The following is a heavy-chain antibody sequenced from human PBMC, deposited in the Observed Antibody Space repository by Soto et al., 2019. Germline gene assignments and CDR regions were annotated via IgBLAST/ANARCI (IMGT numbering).Heavy chain of an antibody. CDR2: IYWDDDK. J-gene: IGHJ4*02. V-gene: IGHV2-5*02. D-gene: IGHD5-18*01. Sequence: SGPTLVNPTQTLTLTCTFSGFSLSPSGVGVGWIRQPPGKALEWLGIIYWDDDKRYSASLKSRVTITKDTSKNQLVLTMTNMDPVDTATYYCAHLPWKHLWPRAPDVYWGQGTPVTVSS. CDR1: GFSLSPSGVG. CDR3: AHLPWKHLWPRAPDVY.